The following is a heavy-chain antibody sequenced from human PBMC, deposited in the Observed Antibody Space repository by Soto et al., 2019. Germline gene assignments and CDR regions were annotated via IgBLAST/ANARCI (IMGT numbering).Heavy chain of an antibody. J-gene: IGHJ3*02. D-gene: IGHD3-9*01. Sequence: GGSLRLSCAASGFTFSSYSMNWVRQAPGKGLEWVSSISSSSSYIYYADPVKGRFTISRDNAKNSLYLQMNSLRAEDTAVYYCARDFEGRAFDIWGQGXMVTVSS. CDR2: ISSSSSYI. CDR3: ARDFEGRAFDI. CDR1: GFTFSSYS. V-gene: IGHV3-21*01.